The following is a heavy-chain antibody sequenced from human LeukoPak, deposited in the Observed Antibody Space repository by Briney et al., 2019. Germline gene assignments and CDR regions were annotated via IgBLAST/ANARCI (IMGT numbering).Heavy chain of an antibody. CDR1: GFTFSSYA. J-gene: IGHJ6*04. CDR2: ISYDGSNK. CDR3: AELGITMIGGV. D-gene: IGHD3-10*02. Sequence: GGSLRLSCAASGFTFSSYAMHWVRQAPGKGLEWVAVISYDGSNKFYADSVKGRFTISRDNAKNSLYLQMNSLRAEDTAVYYCAELGITMIGGVWGKGTTVTISS. V-gene: IGHV3-30*04.